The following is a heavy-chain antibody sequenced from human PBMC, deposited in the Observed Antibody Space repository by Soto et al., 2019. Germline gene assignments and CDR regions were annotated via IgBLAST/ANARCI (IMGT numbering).Heavy chain of an antibody. CDR1: GFTFSSYG. CDR3: AKNGLELRHHYYFDY. D-gene: IGHD1-7*01. J-gene: IGHJ4*02. V-gene: IGHV3-30*18. CDR2: ISYDGSNK. Sequence: QVQLVESGGGVVQPGRSLRLSCAASGFTFSSYGMHWVRQAPGKGLEWVAVISYDGSNKYYADSVKGRFTISRDNSKNTLYLQMNSLRAEDTAVYYCAKNGLELRHHYYFDYWGQGTLVTVSS.